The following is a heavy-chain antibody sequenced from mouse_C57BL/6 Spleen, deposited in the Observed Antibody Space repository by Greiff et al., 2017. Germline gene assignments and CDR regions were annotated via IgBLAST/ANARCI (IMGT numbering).Heavy chain of an antibody. Sequence: QVQLQQPGAELVRPGSSVKLSCKASGYTFTSYWLHWVKQRPIQGLEWIGNIDPSDSETHYNQKFKDKATLTVDKSSSTAYMQLSSLTSEDSAVYYCARSTTVLDYWGQGTTLTVSS. V-gene: IGHV1-52*01. CDR1: GYTFTSYW. D-gene: IGHD1-1*01. CDR2: IDPSDSET. J-gene: IGHJ2*01. CDR3: ARSTTVLDY.